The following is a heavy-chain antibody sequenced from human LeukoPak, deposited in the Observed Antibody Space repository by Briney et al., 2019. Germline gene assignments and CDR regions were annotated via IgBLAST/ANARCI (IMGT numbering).Heavy chain of an antibody. D-gene: IGHD3-3*01. V-gene: IGHV1-2*02. CDR3: ARGGDYDFWSGYYTRYYGMDV. J-gene: IGHJ6*02. CDR2: INPNSGGT. Sequence: ASVKVSCKASGYTFTGYYMHWVRQAPGQGLEWMGWINPNSGGTNYAQKFQGRVTMTRDTSISTAYMELSRLRSDDTAVYYCARGGDYDFWSGYYTRYYGMDVWGQGTTVTVSS. CDR1: GYTFTGYY.